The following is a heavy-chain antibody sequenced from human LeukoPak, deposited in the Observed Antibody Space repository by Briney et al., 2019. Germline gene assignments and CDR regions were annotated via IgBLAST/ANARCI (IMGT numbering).Heavy chain of an antibody. Sequence: GGSLRLSCAASGFTFSSYGMHWVRQAPGKGLEWVAFIRNDGSNKYYADSVKGRFTISRDNSKNTLYLQMNSLRAEDTAVYYCAKDSGIAALLPWGQGTLVTVSS. CDR1: GFTFSSYG. CDR3: AKDSGIAALLP. CDR2: IRNDGSNK. J-gene: IGHJ5*02. D-gene: IGHD6-6*01. V-gene: IGHV3-30*02.